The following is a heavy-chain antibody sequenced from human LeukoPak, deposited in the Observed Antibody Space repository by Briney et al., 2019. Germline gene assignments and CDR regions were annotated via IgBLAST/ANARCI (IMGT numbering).Heavy chain of an antibody. CDR1: GFTFDDYT. CDR2: ISWDGSST. Sequence: GGSLRLSCAASGFTFDDYTMHWVRQVPGKGLEWVSFISWDGSSTYYVDSVKGRFIISRDNRKNSLYLQMNSLRTEDTALYYCVKDRSTSGVSEFDCWGQGTLVTVSS. CDR3: VKDRSTSGVSEFDC. J-gene: IGHJ4*02. D-gene: IGHD1-1*01. V-gene: IGHV3-43*01.